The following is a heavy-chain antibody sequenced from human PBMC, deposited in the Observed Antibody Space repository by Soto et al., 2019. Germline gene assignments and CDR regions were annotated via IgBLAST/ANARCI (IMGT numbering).Heavy chain of an antibody. J-gene: IGHJ4*02. D-gene: IGHD2-2*02. CDR2: ISSSSSYI. Sequence: SLRLSCAASGFTFSSYSMNWVRQAPGKGLEWVSSISSSSSYIYYADSVKGRFTISRDNAKNSLYLQMNSLRAEDTAVYYCARGVGPAAIPPYFDYCGQRSLVTVSS. CDR1: GFTFSSYS. CDR3: ARGVGPAAIPPYFDY. V-gene: IGHV3-21*01.